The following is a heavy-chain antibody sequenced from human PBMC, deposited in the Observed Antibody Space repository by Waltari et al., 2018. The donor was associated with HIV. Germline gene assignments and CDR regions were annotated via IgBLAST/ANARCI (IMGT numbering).Heavy chain of an antibody. CDR1: GFTFSSYW. V-gene: IGHV3-74*01. CDR2: FKSDGRSA. Sequence: EVQLVESGGGVVQPGGSLRLSCAASGFTFSSYWMQWVRQAPGKGLGGVSRFKSDGRSASYAGSVNGRFPISRHNAKNSLSLPMCSLIAEDTAVYYCARGGQWLLDYWGQGTLVTVSS. J-gene: IGHJ4*02. D-gene: IGHD6-19*01. CDR3: ARGGQWLLDY.